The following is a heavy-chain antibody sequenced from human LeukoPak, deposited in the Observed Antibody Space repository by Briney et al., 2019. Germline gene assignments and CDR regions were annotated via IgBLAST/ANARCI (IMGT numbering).Heavy chain of an antibody. CDR2: ISSSSSYI. V-gene: IGHV3-21*01. D-gene: IGHD3-10*01. CDR1: GFPFSNHD. CDR3: AIRGSPMVRNY. Sequence: GGSLRLSCAASGFPFSNHDMNWVRQAPGKGLEWVSSISSSSSYIYYADSVKGRFTISIDNAKNSLYLQMNSLRAEDTAVYYCAIRGSPMVRNYWGQGTLVTVSS. J-gene: IGHJ4*02.